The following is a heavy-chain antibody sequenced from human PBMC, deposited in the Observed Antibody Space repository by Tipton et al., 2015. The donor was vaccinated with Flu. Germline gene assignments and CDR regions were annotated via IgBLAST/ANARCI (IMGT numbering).Heavy chain of an antibody. D-gene: IGHD2-2*02. CDR1: GGSFSGYY. J-gene: IGHJ4*02. V-gene: IGHV4-34*01. CDR2: INHSGST. CDR3: ARGRPIGYCSSTSCYTRYYFDY. Sequence: TLSLTCAVYGGSFSGYYWSWIRQPPGKGLEWIGEINHSGSTNYNPSLKSRVTISVDTSKNQFSLKLSSVTAADTAVYYCARGRPIGYCSSTSCYTRYYFDYWGQGTLVTVSS.